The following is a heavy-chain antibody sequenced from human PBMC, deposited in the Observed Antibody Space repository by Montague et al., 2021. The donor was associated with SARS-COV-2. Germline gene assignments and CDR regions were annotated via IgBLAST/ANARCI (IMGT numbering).Heavy chain of an antibody. Sequence: SETLSLTCTVSGGSISSSSYYWGWIRQPPGKGLEWIGSIYYSGSTYYNPSLKSRVTISVDTSKNQLSLKLSSVTAADTAVYYCAADYGERDWFDPWGQGTLVTVSS. J-gene: IGHJ5*02. CDR3: AADYGERDWFDP. D-gene: IGHD4-17*01. CDR1: GGSISSSSYY. V-gene: IGHV4-39*01. CDR2: IYYSGST.